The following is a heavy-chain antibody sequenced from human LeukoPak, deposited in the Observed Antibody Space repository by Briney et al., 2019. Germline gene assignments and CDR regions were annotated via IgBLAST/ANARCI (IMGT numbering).Heavy chain of an antibody. Sequence: SETLSLTCTVSGGSIRSNYWSWIRQPPGKGLEWIGSIYHSGSTYYNPSLKSRVTISVDTSKNQFSLKLSSVTAADTAVYYCARDLPIVGATIASPPRTDYWGQGTLVTVSS. V-gene: IGHV4-38-2*02. CDR2: IYHSGST. CDR1: GGSIRSNY. D-gene: IGHD1-26*01. CDR3: ARDLPIVGATIASPPRTDY. J-gene: IGHJ4*02.